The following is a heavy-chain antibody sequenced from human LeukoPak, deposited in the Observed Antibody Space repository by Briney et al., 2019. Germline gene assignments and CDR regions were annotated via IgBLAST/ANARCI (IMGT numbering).Heavy chain of an antibody. CDR3: ATDRGWRTSGYYLYYFEY. J-gene: IGHJ4*02. D-gene: IGHD3-3*01. Sequence: GGSLRLSCAASGFIFTNYFMSWVRQAPGKGLEWVACIKHDGSEKYYVDSVRGRFTITRDNTMNSLYLQMSSLRAEDTAVYYCATDRGWRTSGYYLYYFEYWGQGTLVTFSS. V-gene: IGHV3-7*01. CDR1: GFIFTNYF. CDR2: IKHDGSEK.